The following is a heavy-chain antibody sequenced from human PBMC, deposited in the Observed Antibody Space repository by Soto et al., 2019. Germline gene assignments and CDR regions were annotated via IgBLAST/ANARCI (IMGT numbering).Heavy chain of an antibody. CDR3: ARESQAYYYDSSGYPSPFDGRDYGMDV. J-gene: IGHJ6*02. Sequence: HPGGSLRLSCAASGFTFSSYAMHWVRQAPGKGLEWVAVVSYDGSNKYYADSVKGRFTISRDNSKNTLYLQMSSLRAEDTAVYYCARESQAYYYDSSGYPSPFDGRDYGMDVWGQGTTVTVSS. V-gene: IGHV3-30-3*01. CDR1: GFTFSSYA. CDR2: VSYDGSNK. D-gene: IGHD3-22*01.